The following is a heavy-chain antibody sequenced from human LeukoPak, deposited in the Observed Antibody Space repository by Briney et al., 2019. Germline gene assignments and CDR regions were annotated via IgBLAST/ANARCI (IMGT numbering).Heavy chain of an antibody. CDR2: IDRSGVT. CDR3: AKGSGGAARGSPIDY. J-gene: IGHJ4*02. V-gene: IGHV3-53*01. CDR1: GFTVHSNY. D-gene: IGHD2-15*01. Sequence: GGSLRLSCAASGFTVHSNYMSWVRQAPGKGLEWVSVIDRSGVTHYADSVKGRFTISRDNSKNTLYLQMNSLRAEDTGVYYCAKGSGGAARGSPIDYWGQGTLVTVSS.